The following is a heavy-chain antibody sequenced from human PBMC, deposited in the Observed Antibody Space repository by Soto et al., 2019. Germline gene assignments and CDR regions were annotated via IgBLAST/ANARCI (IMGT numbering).Heavy chain of an antibody. CDR1: GYTFTSYG. CDR3: ARAPVIAAAANREAFDY. J-gene: IGHJ4*02. Sequence: GASVKVSCKVSGYTFTSYGISWVRQAPGQGLEWMGWISAYNGNTNYAQKLQGRVTMTTDTSTSTAYMELRSLRSDDTAVYYCARAPVIAAAANREAFDYCGQGTLVTASS. CDR2: ISAYNGNT. D-gene: IGHD6-13*01. V-gene: IGHV1-18*01.